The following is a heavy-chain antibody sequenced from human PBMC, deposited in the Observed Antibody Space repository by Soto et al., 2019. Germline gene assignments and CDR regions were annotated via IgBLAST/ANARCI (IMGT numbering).Heavy chain of an antibody. CDR3: AKRGSGSYFDY. V-gene: IGHV3-23*01. CDR2: ISGSGGST. D-gene: IGHD1-26*01. Sequence: VQLLEAGGGLVQPGGSLRLSCAASGFTFSSYAMRWVRQAPGKGLEWVSAISGSGGSTYYADSVKGRFTISRDNSKNTLYLKMNSLRAEDTAVYYCAKRGSGSYFDYWGQGTLVTVSS. J-gene: IGHJ4*02. CDR1: GFTFSSYA.